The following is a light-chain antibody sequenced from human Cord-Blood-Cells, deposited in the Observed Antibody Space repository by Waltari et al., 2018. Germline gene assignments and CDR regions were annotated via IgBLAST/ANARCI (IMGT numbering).Light chain of an antibody. V-gene: IGLV2-14*01. Sequence: QSALTQPAAVSGSPGQSITISCTGTSSHVGGYNYVSCYQQHPGKAPKLMIYEVSNRPSGVSNRFSGSKSGNTASLTISGLQAEDEADYYCSSYTSSSTYVFGTGTKVTVL. CDR1: SSHVGGYNY. CDR3: SSYTSSSTYV. CDR2: EVS. J-gene: IGLJ1*01.